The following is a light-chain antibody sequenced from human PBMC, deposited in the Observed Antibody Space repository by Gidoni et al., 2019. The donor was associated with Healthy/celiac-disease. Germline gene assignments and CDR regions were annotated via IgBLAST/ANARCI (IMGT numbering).Light chain of an antibody. J-gene: IGKJ1*01. CDR1: QSVSSN. Sequence: EIVMTQSPATLSVSPGERATLSCRASQSVSSNLAWYQQKPGQAPRLLIYGASTRATGIPARFRGSGSGTEFTLTISSLQSEDFAVYYCQQYNNWPWTFGQGTKVGIK. V-gene: IGKV3-15*01. CDR2: GAS. CDR3: QQYNNWPWT.